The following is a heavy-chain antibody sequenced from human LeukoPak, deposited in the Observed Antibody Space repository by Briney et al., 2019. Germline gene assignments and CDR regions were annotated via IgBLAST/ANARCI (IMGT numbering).Heavy chain of an antibody. J-gene: IGHJ4*02. CDR2: ISGSGENI. D-gene: IGHD3-10*01. Sequence: GGSLRLSCAASGFTFASYAMSWVRQAPGKGLEWVSGISGSGENIHYADSVKGRFTISRDKSKNTLYLQMDSLRAEDTAVYYCAKDSGFYGSGSYGCWAQGTLVTVSS. CDR1: GFTFASYA. CDR3: AKDSGFYGSGSYGC. V-gene: IGHV3-23*01.